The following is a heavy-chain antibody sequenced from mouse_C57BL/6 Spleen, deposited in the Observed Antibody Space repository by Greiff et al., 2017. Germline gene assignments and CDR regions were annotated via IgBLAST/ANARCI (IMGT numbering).Heavy chain of an antibody. CDR1: GYAFSSYW. CDR2: IYPGVGAT. CDR3: ATHGLYYGSSWGFAY. V-gene: IGHV1-80*01. J-gene: IGHJ3*01. Sequence: LQQSGASVKISCKASGYAFSSYWMNWVKQRPGKGLEWIGQIYPGVGATNYNGKFKGKATLTADKSSSTAYMQHSSLTSEDSAVYFCATHGLYYGSSWGFAYWGQGTLVTVSA. D-gene: IGHD1-1*01.